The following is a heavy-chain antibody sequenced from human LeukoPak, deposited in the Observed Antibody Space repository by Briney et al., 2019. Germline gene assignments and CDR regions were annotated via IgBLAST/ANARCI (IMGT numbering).Heavy chain of an antibody. D-gene: IGHD2-21*01. CDR1: GFTFSSYA. J-gene: IGHJ4*02. CDR3: AKDRGVIDF. V-gene: IGHV3-30-3*01. CDR2: ISYDGTNK. Sequence: PGGSLRLSCAASGFTFSSYAMHWVRQAPGKGLEWVAIISYDGTNKYYADSVKGRFTISRGNSQNTLFLQMNSLRADDTAVFYCAKDRGVIDFWGQGTLVTVSS.